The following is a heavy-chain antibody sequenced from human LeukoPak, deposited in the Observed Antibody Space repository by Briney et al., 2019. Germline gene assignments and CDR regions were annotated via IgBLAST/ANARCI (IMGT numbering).Heavy chain of an antibody. CDR1: GGSISSGGYS. D-gene: IGHD4-17*01. V-gene: IGHV4-31*03. CDR3: ARGHLYGDDDC. Sequence: SETLSLTCTVSGGSISSGGYSWSWIRQHPGKGLEWIGYIYYSGSTYYNPSLKSRVTISVDTSKNQFSLKLSSVTAADTAVYYCARGHLYGDDDCWGQGTLVTVSS. CDR2: IYYSGST. J-gene: IGHJ4*02.